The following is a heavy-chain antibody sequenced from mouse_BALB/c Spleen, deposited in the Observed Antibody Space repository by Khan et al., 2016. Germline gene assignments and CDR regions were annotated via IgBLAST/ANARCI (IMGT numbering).Heavy chain of an antibody. CDR3: TRGDYYGSGY. D-gene: IGHD1-1*01. Sequence: EVQLQESGPDLVKPSQSLSLTCTVTGYSISSGYSWHWIRQFPGNKLEWMAYIHYSSSTNYNPSLKSRISITRDTSKNQFFLQLISVTTEDTATYYCTRGDYYGSGYWGQGTTLTVSS. J-gene: IGHJ2*01. CDR1: GYSISSGYS. V-gene: IGHV3-1*02. CDR2: IHYSSST.